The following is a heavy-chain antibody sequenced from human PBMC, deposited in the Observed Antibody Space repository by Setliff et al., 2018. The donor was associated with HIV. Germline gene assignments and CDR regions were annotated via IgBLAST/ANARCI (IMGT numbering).Heavy chain of an antibody. V-gene: IGHV4-59*12. CDR1: GGSISSYY. CDR3: AREDYYYYGMDV. CDR2: IYYSGST. Sequence: SETLSLTCTVSGGSISSYYWSWIRQPPGKGLEWIGYIYYSGSTNYNPSLKSRVTISVDTSKNQFSLKLSSVTAADTAVYYCAREDYYYYGMDVWGQGTTVTVSS. J-gene: IGHJ6*02.